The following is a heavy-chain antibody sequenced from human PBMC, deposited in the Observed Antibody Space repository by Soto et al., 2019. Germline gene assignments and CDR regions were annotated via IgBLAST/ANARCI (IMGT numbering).Heavy chain of an antibody. CDR3: TGEVASGY. V-gene: IGHV3-30*03. J-gene: IGHJ4*02. Sequence: PGGSLRLSCAASGFTFNSYAMNWVRQAPGKGLEWVAVISRDGGTKYYADSVKGRFTISRDNSRNTLFLEMNSLRGDDMAVYYCTGEVASGYWGQGTLVTVSS. CDR1: GFTFNSYA. CDR2: ISRDGGTK. D-gene: IGHD2-8*02.